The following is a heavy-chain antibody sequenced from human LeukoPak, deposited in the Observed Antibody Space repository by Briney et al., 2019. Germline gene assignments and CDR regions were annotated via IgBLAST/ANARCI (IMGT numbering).Heavy chain of an antibody. CDR3: AKYRTFSNSWPDY. J-gene: IGHJ4*02. V-gene: IGHV3-23*01. Sequence: GGSLRLSCAASGITFSSYAMSWVRQAPGKGLEWVSGLSAAGDTTYYADSVRGRFTISRDNSKNTLYLQVNSLRAEDTAVYYCAKYRTFSNSWPDYWGQGTLVTVSS. CDR2: LSAAGDTT. D-gene: IGHD6-13*01. CDR1: GITFSSYA.